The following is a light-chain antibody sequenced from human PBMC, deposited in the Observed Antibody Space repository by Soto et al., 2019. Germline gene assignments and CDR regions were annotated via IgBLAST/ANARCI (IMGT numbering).Light chain of an antibody. V-gene: IGLV4-69*02. CDR3: QTWGTGPCV. CDR1: SGHNSYA. Sequence: QLVLTQSPSASASQGDSVKLTCTLSSGHNSYAIAWHQQQPEKGPRYVMKINNDGSHIKGDGIPDRFSGSSSGAERYLTISSLQSEDEADYYCQTWGTGPCVFGGGTKLTVL. J-gene: IGLJ3*02. CDR2: INNDGSH.